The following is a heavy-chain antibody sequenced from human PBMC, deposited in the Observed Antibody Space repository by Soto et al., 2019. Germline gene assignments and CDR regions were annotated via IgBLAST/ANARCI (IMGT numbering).Heavy chain of an antibody. J-gene: IGHJ6*02. Sequence: ASVKVSCKASGGTFSSYAISWVRQAPGQGLEWMGGIIPIFDTANYAQKFQGRVTITADESTSTAYMELSSLRSEDTAVYYCAASVLRGYSGYDSYYYGMDVWGQGTTVTVSS. CDR3: AASVLRGYSGYDSYYYGMDV. V-gene: IGHV1-69*13. D-gene: IGHD5-12*01. CDR1: GGTFSSYA. CDR2: IIPIFDTA.